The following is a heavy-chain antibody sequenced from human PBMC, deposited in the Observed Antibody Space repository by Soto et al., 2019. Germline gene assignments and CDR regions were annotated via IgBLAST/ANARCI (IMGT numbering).Heavy chain of an antibody. D-gene: IGHD2-2*01. CDR3: ARSQGSSTSLEIYYYYYYGMDV. CDR2: IIPISGTA. CDR1: GGTFSSYA. V-gene: IGHV1-69*01. Sequence: QVQLVQSGAEVKKPGSSVKVSCKASGGTFSSYAISWVRQDPGQGLEWMGVIIPISGTANYAQNFQGRVTITADELTSTAYMVLSSLRSEDTAVYYCARSQGSSTSLEIYYYYYYGMDVWGQGTTVTVSS. J-gene: IGHJ6*02.